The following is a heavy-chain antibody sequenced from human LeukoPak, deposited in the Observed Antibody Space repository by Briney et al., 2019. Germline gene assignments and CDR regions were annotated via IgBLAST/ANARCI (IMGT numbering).Heavy chain of an antibody. V-gene: IGHV3-7*03. CDR3: ARDKSAGADTGSSFYY. CDR2: IKQDGSEK. Sequence: GGSLRLSCAASGFTFSSYWMSWVRQAPGKGLEWVASIKQDGSEKYCVDSVKGRFTISRDNAKKSLYLQMNSLRAEDTAVYYCARDKSAGADTGSSFYYWGQGALVTVSS. CDR1: GFTFSSYW. D-gene: IGHD3-10*01. J-gene: IGHJ4*02.